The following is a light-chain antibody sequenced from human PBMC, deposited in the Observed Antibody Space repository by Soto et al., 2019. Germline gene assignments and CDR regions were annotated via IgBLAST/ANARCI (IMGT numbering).Light chain of an antibody. Sequence: QSVLTQPPSASGTPGQKVSISCSGSGSNIGSNYVYWYQQLPGTAPKLLIYKNNQRPSGVPDRFSGSKSDTSASLAISGLRSEDEADYYCAAWDDSLSGHLFGPGTKLTVL. V-gene: IGLV1-47*01. CDR1: GSNIGSNY. CDR3: AAWDDSLSGHL. CDR2: KNN. J-gene: IGLJ1*01.